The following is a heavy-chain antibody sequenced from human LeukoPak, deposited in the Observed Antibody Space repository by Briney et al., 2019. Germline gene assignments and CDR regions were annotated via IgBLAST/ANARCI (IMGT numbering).Heavy chain of an antibody. CDR2: ISWNSGSI. Sequence: PGRSLRLSCAASGFTFDDYAMHWVRQAPGKGLEWVSGISWNSGSIGYADSVKGRFTISRDNAKNSLYLQMNSLRAEDTALYYCAKGYSYGYLYYFDYWGQGTLVTVSS. J-gene: IGHJ4*02. CDR3: AKGYSYGYLYYFDY. CDR1: GFTFDDYA. D-gene: IGHD5-18*01. V-gene: IGHV3-9*01.